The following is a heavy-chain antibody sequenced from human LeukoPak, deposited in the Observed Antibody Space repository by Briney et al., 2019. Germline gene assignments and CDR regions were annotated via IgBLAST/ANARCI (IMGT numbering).Heavy chain of an antibody. D-gene: IGHD2/OR15-2a*01. CDR1: GGSISSSSYY. CDR2: IYYSGST. CDR3: AREVGYYALGY. Sequence: NSSETLSLTCTVSGGSISSSSYYWGWIRQPPGKGLEWIGSIYYSGSTYYNPSLKSRVTISVDTSKNQFSLKLSSVTAADTAVYYCAREVGYYALGYWGQGTLVTVSS. V-gene: IGHV4-39*07. J-gene: IGHJ4*02.